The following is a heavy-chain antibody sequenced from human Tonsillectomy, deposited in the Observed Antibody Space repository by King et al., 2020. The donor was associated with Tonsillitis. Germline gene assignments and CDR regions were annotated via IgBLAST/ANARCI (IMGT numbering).Heavy chain of an antibody. V-gene: IGHV4-31*03. CDR1: GGSISSGGYY. Sequence: QLQESGPGLVKPSQTLSLTCTVSGGSISSGGYYWSWIRQPPGKGLEWIGYIYYSGSTYYNPSLKSRVTISVDTSKNQFSLKLRSLTAADTAGYYCASASEHCTSTSCYRLFDYWGQGTLVTVSS. CDR3: ASASEHCTSTSCYRLFDY. J-gene: IGHJ4*02. CDR2: IYYSGST. D-gene: IGHD2-2*01.